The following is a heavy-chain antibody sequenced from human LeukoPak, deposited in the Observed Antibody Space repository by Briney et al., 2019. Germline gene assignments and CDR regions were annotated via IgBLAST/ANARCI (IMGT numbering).Heavy chain of an antibody. J-gene: IGHJ3*01. D-gene: IGHD6-19*01. Sequence: ASVKVSCQASGDTFTGFYVHWVRQAPGQGLEWMGWINPNGGGTNYAQKFQGRVTMTRDTSISTAYMELSRLRSDDTALYFCASFLAVATNAFDVWGQGTMVTVSS. CDR1: GDTFTGFY. CDR2: INPNGGGT. CDR3: ASFLAVATNAFDV. V-gene: IGHV1-2*02.